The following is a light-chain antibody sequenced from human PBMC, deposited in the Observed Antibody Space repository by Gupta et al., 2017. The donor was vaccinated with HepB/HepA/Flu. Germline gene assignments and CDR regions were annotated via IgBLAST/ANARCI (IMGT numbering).Light chain of an antibody. Sequence: SPELTQPPSVSVSPGQTARITCSGDVLPNQYAYWYQQKPGPAPVLIVYKDTERPPGTPERFSGSSSGATATLNITGVQAEDEADYYCQSADSTGTFVVFGTGTKLTVL. V-gene: IGLV3-25*03. CDR2: KDT. CDR3: QSADSTGTFVV. J-gene: IGLJ1*01. CDR1: VLPNQY.